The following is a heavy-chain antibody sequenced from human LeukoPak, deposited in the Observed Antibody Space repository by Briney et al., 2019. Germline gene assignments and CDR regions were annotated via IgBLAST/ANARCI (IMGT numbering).Heavy chain of an antibody. CDR3: AKLLPLLWFGEHLV. J-gene: IGHJ6*02. CDR2: ISGSGGST. D-gene: IGHD3-10*01. CDR1: GFTFSSYA. V-gene: IGHV3-23*01. Sequence: GGSLRLSCAASGFTFSSYAMSWVRQAPGKGLEWVSAISGSGGSTYYADSVKGRFTISRDNSKNTLYLQTNSLRAEDTAVYYCAKLLPLLWFGEHLVWGQGTTVTVSS.